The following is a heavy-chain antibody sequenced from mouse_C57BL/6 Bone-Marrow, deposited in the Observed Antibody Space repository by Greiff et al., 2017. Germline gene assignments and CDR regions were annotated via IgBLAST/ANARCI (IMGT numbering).Heavy chain of an antibody. CDR1: GYAFSSSW. CDR2: IYPGDGDT. CDR3: ARKGVYYYGNFDV. Sequence: QVQLKESGPELVKPGASVKISCKASGYAFSSSWMNWVKQRPGKGLEWIGRIYPGDGDTNYNGKFKGKATLTADKSSSTAYMQLSSLTSEDSAVYFCARKGVYYYGNFDVWGTGTTVTVSS. D-gene: IGHD1-1*01. J-gene: IGHJ1*03. V-gene: IGHV1-82*01.